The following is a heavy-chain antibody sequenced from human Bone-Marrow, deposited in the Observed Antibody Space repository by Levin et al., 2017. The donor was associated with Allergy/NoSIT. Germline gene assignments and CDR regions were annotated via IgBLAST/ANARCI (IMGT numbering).Heavy chain of an antibody. CDR1: GYSFTISW. V-gene: IGHV5-51*01. J-gene: IGHJ6*02. CDR2: IFPGDSDT. D-gene: IGHD2-21*02. CDR3: AIQWGGKVTSASSFYFYYYALDV. Sequence: GGSLRLSCKCSGYSFTISWIGWVRQMPGKGLEWLGSIFPGDSDTRYSPSFQGQVTIPADKSTSTAYLQRTSLKASATATYYCAIQWGGKVTSASSFYFYYYALDVWGQGTSVTVSS.